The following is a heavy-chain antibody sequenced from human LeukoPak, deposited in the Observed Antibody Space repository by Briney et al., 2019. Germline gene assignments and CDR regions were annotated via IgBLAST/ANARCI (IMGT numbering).Heavy chain of an antibody. CDR1: GGSISSYY. J-gene: IGHJ4*02. V-gene: IGHV4-4*07. CDR2: FYTSGST. Sequence: SSETLSLTCTVSGGSISSYYWSWIRQPAGKGLEWIGRFYTSGSTHYNPSLKSRVTMPIDTSKNQFSLKLSSVTAADTAVYYCARDARLHYYFDYWGQGALVTVSS. D-gene: IGHD6-25*01. CDR3: ARDARLHYYFDY.